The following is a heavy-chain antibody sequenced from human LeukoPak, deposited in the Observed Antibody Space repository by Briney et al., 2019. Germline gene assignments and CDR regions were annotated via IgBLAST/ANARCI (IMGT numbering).Heavy chain of an antibody. V-gene: IGHV1-18*04. CDR2: ISAYNGNT. CDR3: ARGYCSGGSCFNNWFDP. J-gene: IGHJ5*02. D-gene: IGHD2-15*01. Sequence: ASVKVSCKASGYTFTGYYMHWVRQAPGQGLEWMGWISAYNGNTNYAQKLQGRVTMTTDTSTSTAYMELRSLRSDDTAVYYCARGYCSGGSCFNNWFDPWGQGTLVTVSS. CDR1: GYTFTGYY.